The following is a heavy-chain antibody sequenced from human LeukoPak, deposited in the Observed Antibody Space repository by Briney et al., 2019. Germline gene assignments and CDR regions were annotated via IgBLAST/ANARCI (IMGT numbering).Heavy chain of an antibody. Sequence: RPGGSLRLSCAASGFTFDDYGMSWVRQAPGKGLEWVSGINWNGGSTGYADSVKGRFTISRDNAKNSLYLQMNSLGAEDTALYYCARDHKRDWYFDLWGRGTLVTVSS. J-gene: IGHJ2*01. D-gene: IGHD1-1*01. CDR2: INWNGGST. CDR1: GFTFDDYG. V-gene: IGHV3-20*04. CDR3: ARDHKRDWYFDL.